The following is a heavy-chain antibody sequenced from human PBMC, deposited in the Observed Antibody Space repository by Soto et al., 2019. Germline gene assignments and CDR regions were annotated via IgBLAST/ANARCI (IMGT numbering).Heavy chain of an antibody. V-gene: IGHV3-11*01. CDR1: GFTFSDHY. CDR3: ARVKECSSTSCYARDAFDI. Sequence: QVQLVESGGGLVKPGGSLRLSCAASGFTFSDHYMSWIRQAPGKGLEWVSYISSGGSGIYYADSVKGRFTISRDNGKNSLHLQMKSLRAEDTAVYYCARVKECSSTSCYARDAFDIWGQGTMLTVSS. D-gene: IGHD2-2*01. J-gene: IGHJ3*02. CDR2: ISSGGSGI.